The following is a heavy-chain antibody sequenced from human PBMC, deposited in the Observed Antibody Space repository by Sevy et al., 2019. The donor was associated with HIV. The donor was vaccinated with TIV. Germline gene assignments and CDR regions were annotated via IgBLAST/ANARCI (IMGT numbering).Heavy chain of an antibody. V-gene: IGHV3-49*04. J-gene: IGHJ6*02. CDR3: TRVEGAADWGMDV. CDR2: IRSKAYGGTT. D-gene: IGHD1-26*01. CDR1: GLTFDDYT. Sequence: GGSLRLSCRASGLTFDDYTMSWVRQAPGKGLEWVAFIRSKAYGGTTEYAASVKGRFTISRDESKSIAYLQMNSLKTEDTAVYYCTRVEGAADWGMDVWGQGTTVTVSS.